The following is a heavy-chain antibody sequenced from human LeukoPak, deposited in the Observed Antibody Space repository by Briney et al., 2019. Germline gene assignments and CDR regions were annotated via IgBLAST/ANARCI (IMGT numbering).Heavy chain of an antibody. CDR2: MNPNSGNT. CDR3: AGGREPKNKYFQH. D-gene: IGHD2/OR15-2a*01. V-gene: IGHV1-8*01. CDR1: GYTFTSYD. J-gene: IGHJ1*01. Sequence: VSVKVSCKASGYTFTSYDINWVRQATGQGLEWMGWMNPNSGNTGYAQKFQGRVTMTRNTSISTAYMELSSLRSEDTAVYYCAGGREPKNKYFQHWGQGTLVTVSS.